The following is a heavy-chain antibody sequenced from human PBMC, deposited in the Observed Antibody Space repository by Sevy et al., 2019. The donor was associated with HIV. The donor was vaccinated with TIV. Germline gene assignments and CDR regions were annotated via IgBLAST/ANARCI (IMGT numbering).Heavy chain of an antibody. D-gene: IGHD3-10*01. CDR3: AKAPNGYYGSGREGYYFDY. CDR1: GFTFSSYA. Sequence: GGSLTLSCAASGFTFSSYAMSWVRQAPGKGLEWVSAISGSGGSTYYADSVKGRFTISRDNSKNTLYLQMNSLRAEDTAVYYCAKAPNGYYGSGREGYYFDYWGQGTLVTVSS. J-gene: IGHJ4*02. CDR2: ISGSGGST. V-gene: IGHV3-23*01.